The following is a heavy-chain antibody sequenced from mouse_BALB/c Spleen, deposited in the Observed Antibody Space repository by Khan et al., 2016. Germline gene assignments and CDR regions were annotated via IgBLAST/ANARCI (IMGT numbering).Heavy chain of an antibody. CDR2: ISPGNADI. Sequence: QVQLKQSDAELVKPGASVKISCKASGYTFTDHAIHWVKQKPEQGLEWIGYISPGNADIKYNEKFKGKATLTADKSSSTAYMQLNSLTSEDSAVYFCKRSGYDYYAMDYWGQGTSVTVSS. J-gene: IGHJ4*01. CDR1: GYTFTDHA. CDR3: KRSGYDYYAMDY. D-gene: IGHD2-2*01. V-gene: IGHV1S53*02.